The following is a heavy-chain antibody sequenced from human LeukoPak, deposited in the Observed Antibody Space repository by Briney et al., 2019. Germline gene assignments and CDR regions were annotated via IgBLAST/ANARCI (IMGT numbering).Heavy chain of an antibody. J-gene: IGHJ4*02. CDR3: ARSPNYYDSSGYFDY. Sequence: SVKVSCKASGGTFSSYAISWVRQAPGQGLEWMGGIIPIFGTANYAQKFQGRVTITADESTSTAYMELSSLRSEDTAVYYCARSPNYYDSSGYFDYWGQGTLVTVSS. CDR2: IIPIFGTA. V-gene: IGHV1-69*13. CDR1: GGTFSSYA. D-gene: IGHD3-22*01.